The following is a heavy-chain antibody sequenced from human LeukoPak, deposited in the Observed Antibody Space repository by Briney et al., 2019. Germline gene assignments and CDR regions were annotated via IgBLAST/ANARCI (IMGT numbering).Heavy chain of an antibody. V-gene: IGHV1-24*01. CDR3: ATRAPPVGAMRARFSFDI. CDR2: FDPEDGET. J-gene: IGHJ3*02. D-gene: IGHD1-26*01. CDR1: GYTLTELS. Sequence: ASVKVSCKVSGYTLTELSMHWVRQAPGKGLEWMGGFDPEDGETIYAQKFQGRVTMTEDTSTDTAYMELSSLRSEDTAVYYCATRAPPVGAMRARFSFDIWGQGTMVTVSS.